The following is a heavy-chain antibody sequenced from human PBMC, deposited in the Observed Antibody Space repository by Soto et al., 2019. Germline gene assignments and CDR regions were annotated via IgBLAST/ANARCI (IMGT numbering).Heavy chain of an antibody. D-gene: IGHD3-16*02. CDR3: TKEVMDRGVIGDY. CDR2: ISYDGSRK. V-gene: IGHV3-30*18. Sequence: ESGGGVVQPGRSLRLSCAASGFTFSNDGMHWVRQAPGKGLEWVAVISYDGSRKYYEDSVGGRFTISRDNSKNTLYLEMNSLRPEDTAVYYCTKEVMDRGVIGDYWGQGTLVTVSS. CDR1: GFTFSNDG. J-gene: IGHJ4*02.